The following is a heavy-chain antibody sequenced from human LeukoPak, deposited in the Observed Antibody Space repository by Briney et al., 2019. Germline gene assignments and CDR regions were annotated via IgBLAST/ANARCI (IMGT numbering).Heavy chain of an antibody. V-gene: IGHV4-34*01. CDR1: GGSFSGYY. J-gene: IGHJ4*02. D-gene: IGHD3-22*01. CDR2: INHSGST. Sequence: SETLSLTCAVYGGSFSGYYWSWIRQPPGKGLEWIGEINHSGSTNYNPSLKSRVTISVDTSKNQFSLKLSSVTAADTAVYYCARVGGYYDSIGYSPYDYWGQGTLVTVSS. CDR3: ARVGGYYDSIGYSPYDY.